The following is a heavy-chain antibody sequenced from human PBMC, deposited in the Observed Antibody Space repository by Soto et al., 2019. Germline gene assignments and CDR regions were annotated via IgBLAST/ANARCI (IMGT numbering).Heavy chain of an antibody. Sequence: GGSLRLSCAASGFTFSSYSMNWVRQAPGKGLEWVSSISSSSSYIYYADSVKGRFTISRDNAKNSLYLQMNSLRAEDTAVYYCARDTIFGVTPTARDYYDSSGYYPSYYYYGMDVWGQGTTVSVSS. CDR2: ISSSSSYI. J-gene: IGHJ6*02. CDR1: GFTFSSYS. CDR3: ARDTIFGVTPTARDYYDSSGYYPSYYYYGMDV. V-gene: IGHV3-21*01. D-gene: IGHD3-22*01.